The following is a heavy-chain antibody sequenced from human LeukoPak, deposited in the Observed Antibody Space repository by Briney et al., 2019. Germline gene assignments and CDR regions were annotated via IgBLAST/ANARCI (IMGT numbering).Heavy chain of an antibody. D-gene: IGHD6-13*01. CDR2: IRYDGSNK. Sequence: GGSLRLSCAASGFTFSSYGMHWVRQAPGKGLEWVAFIRYDGSNKYYADSVKGRFTISRDNSKNTLYLQMNSLRAEDTAVYYCAKDLGSSRHYFDYWGQGTLVTVSS. CDR3: AKDLGSSRHYFDY. J-gene: IGHJ4*02. CDR1: GFTFSSYG. V-gene: IGHV3-30*02.